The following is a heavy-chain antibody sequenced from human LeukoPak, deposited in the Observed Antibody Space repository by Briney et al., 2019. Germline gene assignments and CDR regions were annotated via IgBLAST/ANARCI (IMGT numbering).Heavy chain of an antibody. CDR2: IFHTGDV. Sequence: SETLSLTCTVSGYSINSGYFWGWVRQPPGEGPEWIGSIFHTGDVYYNPSLRSRVTLSIDTSRNQVSLKLSSVTAADTAVYYCARTMTTVTFDAFDIWGQGAMVTVSS. CDR3: ARTMTTVTFDAFDI. J-gene: IGHJ3*02. V-gene: IGHV4-38-2*02. D-gene: IGHD4-11*01. CDR1: GYSINSGYF.